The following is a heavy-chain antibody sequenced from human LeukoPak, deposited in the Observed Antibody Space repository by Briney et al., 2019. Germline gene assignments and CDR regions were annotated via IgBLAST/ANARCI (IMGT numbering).Heavy chain of an antibody. CDR2: ISYTGST. Sequence: PSETLSLTCTVSGGSISSYYWSWIRQPPGKGLEWIGYISYTGSTYYNPSLKSRVIISVDTSKTQFSLMLSSVTAADTAVYYCTRNYCSSTSCYKRYFDYWGQGTLVTVSS. J-gene: IGHJ4*02. CDR3: TRNYCSSTSCYKRYFDY. CDR1: GGSISSYY. V-gene: IGHV4-59*06. D-gene: IGHD2-2*02.